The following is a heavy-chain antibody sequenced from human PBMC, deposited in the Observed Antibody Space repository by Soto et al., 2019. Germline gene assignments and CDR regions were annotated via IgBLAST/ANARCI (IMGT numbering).Heavy chain of an antibody. CDR2: IWYDGSNK. Sequence: QVQLVESGGGVVQPGRSLRLSCAASGFTFSSYGMHWVRQAPGKGLEWVAVIWYDGSNKYYADSMKGRFTISRDNSKNTLYLQMNSLRAEDTAVYYCARDRRYSGSYYADEWYFDLWGRGTLVTVSS. J-gene: IGHJ2*01. CDR3: ARDRRYSGSYYADEWYFDL. D-gene: IGHD1-26*01. CDR1: GFTFSSYG. V-gene: IGHV3-33*01.